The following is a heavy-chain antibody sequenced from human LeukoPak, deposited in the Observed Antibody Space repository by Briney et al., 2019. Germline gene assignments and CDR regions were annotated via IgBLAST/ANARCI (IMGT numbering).Heavy chain of an antibody. CDR3: ARDRAMITFGGLIA. J-gene: IGHJ4*02. CDR1: GYVFPTYG. CDR2: ITASNGYT. Sequence: ASVKVSCKASGYVFPTYGINWVRQAPGQGLEWMGWITASNGYTNYAQKFQGRVTMTTDTSTSTAYMELRNLRSDDTAVYYCARDRAMITFGGLIAWGQGTLVTVSS. D-gene: IGHD3-16*02. V-gene: IGHV1-18*01.